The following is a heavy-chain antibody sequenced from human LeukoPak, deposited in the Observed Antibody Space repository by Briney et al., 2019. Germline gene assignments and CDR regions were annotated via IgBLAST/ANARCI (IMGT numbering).Heavy chain of an antibody. J-gene: IGHJ4*02. CDR3: ARLSTAAADGDY. CDR1: GFTFSSSW. V-gene: IGHV3-7*01. D-gene: IGHD6-13*01. Sequence: GGSLRLSCAASGFTFSSSWMSWVRQAPGKGLEWVANIKQDGSEKYYVDSVKGRFTISRDNAKNSLDLQMNSLRVEDTAVYYYARLSTAAADGDYWGQGTPVTVSS. CDR2: IKQDGSEK.